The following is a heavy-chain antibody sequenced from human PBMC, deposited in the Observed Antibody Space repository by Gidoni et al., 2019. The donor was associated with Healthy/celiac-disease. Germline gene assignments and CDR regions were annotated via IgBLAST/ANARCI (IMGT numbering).Heavy chain of an antibody. V-gene: IGHV3-30*04. D-gene: IGHD4-4*01. Sequence: GFTFSRYAMHCVRQAPGKGLEWGAVISYDGSNKYYADSVKGRFTISRDNSKNTLYLQMNSLRAEDTAMYYCAREATSNSQFDYWGQGTLVTVSS. J-gene: IGHJ4*02. CDR1: GFTFSRYA. CDR2: ISYDGSNK. CDR3: AREATSNSQFDY.